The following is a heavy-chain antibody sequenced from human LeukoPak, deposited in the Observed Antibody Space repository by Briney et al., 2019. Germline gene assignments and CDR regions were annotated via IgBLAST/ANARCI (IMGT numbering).Heavy chain of an antibody. CDR3: ARASIAAAGLCFDY. D-gene: IGHD6-13*01. CDR2: MNPNSGNT. CDR1: GYTFTSYD. Sequence: ASVKVSCKASGYTFTSYDINWVRQATGQGLEWMGWMNPNSGNTGYAQKFQGRVTMTRNTSISTAYMELSSLRSENTAVYYCARASIAAAGLCFDYWGQGTLVTVSS. J-gene: IGHJ4*02. V-gene: IGHV1-8*01.